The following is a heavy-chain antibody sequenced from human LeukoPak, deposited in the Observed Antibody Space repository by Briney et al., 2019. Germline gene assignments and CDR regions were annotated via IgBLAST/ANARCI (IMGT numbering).Heavy chain of an antibody. CDR1: GDSISSNY. D-gene: IGHD2-2*01. V-gene: IGHV4-59*01. CDR2: IYYSGST. Sequence: RSSETLSLTCTVSGDSISSNYWSWIRQPPGKGLEWIGYIYYSGSTNYNPSLKSRVTISVDTSKNQFSLKLSSVTAADTAVYYCAREEGCSSTSCYEIFDYWGQGTLVTVSS. J-gene: IGHJ4*02. CDR3: AREEGCSSTSCYEIFDY.